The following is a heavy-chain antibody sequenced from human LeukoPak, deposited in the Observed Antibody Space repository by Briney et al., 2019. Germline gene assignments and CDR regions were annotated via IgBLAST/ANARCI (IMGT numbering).Heavy chain of an antibody. D-gene: IGHD7-27*01. Sequence: SETLSLTCTVSGGSISSSSYYWGWFPRPPGKGLVWIGSIYYSGSTYYNPSLKSRVTISVDASKNQFSLKLTSVTATDTAVYYCARQGWGDYYYYMDVWGKGTTVTVSS. CDR3: ARQGWGDYYYYMDV. V-gene: IGHV4-39*01. J-gene: IGHJ6*03. CDR2: IYYSGST. CDR1: GGSISSSSYY.